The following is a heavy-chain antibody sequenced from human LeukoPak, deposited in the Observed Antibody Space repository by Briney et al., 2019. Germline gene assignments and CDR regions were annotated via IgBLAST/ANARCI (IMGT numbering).Heavy chain of an antibody. CDR1: GFTFSSNY. CDR3: ARALRSPGDSGLDY. D-gene: IGHD3-10*01. J-gene: IGHJ4*02. Sequence: GGSLRRSCAASGFTFSSNYMHWVRQAPGKGLVWVSRINTDGSDRTHADFVKGRFTISRDNAKNTLYLEMNSLRAEDTAVYYCARALRSPGDSGLDYWGQGALVTVSS. V-gene: IGHV3-74*03. CDR2: INTDGSDR.